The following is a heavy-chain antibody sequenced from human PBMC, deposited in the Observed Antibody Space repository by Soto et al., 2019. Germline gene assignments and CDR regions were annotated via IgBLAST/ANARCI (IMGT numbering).Heavy chain of an antibody. J-gene: IGHJ6*02. CDR2: IMPLFRTA. Sequence: QVQVVQSGAEVKKPGSSVKVSCKTSVGTFSTSAISWVRQAPGQGLEWMGGIMPLFRTADYAQKFQGRVTITADESTTTAYWELSSLMSEDTAVYYCARDKDRAQLGGNYYYIMDVWGQGTTVTVTS. V-gene: IGHV1-69*12. CDR3: ARDKDRAQLGGNYYYIMDV. D-gene: IGHD3-3*02. CDR1: VGTFSTSA.